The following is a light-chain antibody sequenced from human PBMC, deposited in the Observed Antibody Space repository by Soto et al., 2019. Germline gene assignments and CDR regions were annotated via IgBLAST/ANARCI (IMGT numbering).Light chain of an antibody. CDR2: EVA. V-gene: IGLV2-14*01. CDR1: GSDIGTYNF. Sequence: QSALTQPASVSGSPGQSITISCSGSGSDIGTYNFVSWYQHHPGRAPKLIISEVANRPSGVSTRFSGSRSGNTASLTISGLQAEDEADYYCSSYSTSASLHVLFGGGTKLTVL. CDR3: SSYSTSASLHVL. J-gene: IGLJ2*01.